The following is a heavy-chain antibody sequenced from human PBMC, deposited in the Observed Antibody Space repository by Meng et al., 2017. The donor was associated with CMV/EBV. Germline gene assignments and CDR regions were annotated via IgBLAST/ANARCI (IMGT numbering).Heavy chain of an antibody. Sequence: SVKVSCKASGGNISSPAISWVRQAPGQGLEWVGGMIPIYGTAKYAKKFKGRVTITTDESTNTAHMELSSLRSEDTAVYYCARDTSSSSEFGYYYYGMDVWSQGTTVTVSS. J-gene: IGHJ6*02. CDR1: GGNISSPA. D-gene: IGHD6-6*01. CDR2: MIPIYGTA. V-gene: IGHV1-69*05. CDR3: ARDTSSSSEFGYYYYGMDV.